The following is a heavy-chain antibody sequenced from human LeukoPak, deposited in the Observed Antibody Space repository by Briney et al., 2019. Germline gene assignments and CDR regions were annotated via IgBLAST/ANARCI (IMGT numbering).Heavy chain of an antibody. V-gene: IGHV3-30-3*01. CDR3: ARDREDYYDSSGYYSNWFDP. Sequence: VXXXDGSNKYYADSGKGRFTISRDNSKNTLYLQMNSLRAEDTAVYYCARDREDYYDSSGYYSNWFDPWGQGTLVTVSS. J-gene: IGHJ5*02. CDR2: XXXDGSNK. D-gene: IGHD3-22*01.